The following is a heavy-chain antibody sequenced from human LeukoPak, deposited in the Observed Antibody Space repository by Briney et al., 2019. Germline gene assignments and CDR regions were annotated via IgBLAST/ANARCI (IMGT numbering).Heavy chain of an antibody. CDR1: GFTFNSYA. D-gene: IGHD3-22*01. CDR2: ISGSGGST. CDR3: ARTQYYYDSSGYSD. V-gene: IGHV3-23*01. J-gene: IGHJ4*02. Sequence: GGSLRLSCAASGFTFNSYAMSWVRQAPGKGLEWVSGISGSGGSTYYADSVKGRFTISRDNSKNTLYLQMNSLRAEDTAVYYCARTQYYYDSSGYSDWGQGTLVTVSS.